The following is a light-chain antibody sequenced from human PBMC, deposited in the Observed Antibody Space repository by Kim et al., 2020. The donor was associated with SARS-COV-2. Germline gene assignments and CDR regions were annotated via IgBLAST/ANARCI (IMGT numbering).Light chain of an antibody. V-gene: IGKV3D-15*01. CDR2: GAS. CDR3: QQYNNWPLS. CDR1: QSVSSN. Sequence: VSPGERATLSCRASQSVSSNSAWYQQKPGQAPRILIYGASTRATGIPARFSGSGSGTEFTLTISSLQSEDFAVYYCQQYNNWPLSFGQGTRLEIK. J-gene: IGKJ5*01.